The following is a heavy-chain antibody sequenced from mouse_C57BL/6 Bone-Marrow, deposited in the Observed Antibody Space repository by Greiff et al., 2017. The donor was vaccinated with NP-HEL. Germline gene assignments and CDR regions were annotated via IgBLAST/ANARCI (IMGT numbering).Heavy chain of an antibody. D-gene: IGHD2-1*01. CDR2: IDPSDSYT. CDR1: GYTFTSYW. CDR3: AREWDGNYVGY. Sequence: QVQLQQPGAELVRPGTSVKLSCKASGYTFTSYWMHWVKQRPGQGLEWIGVIDPSDSYTNYNQKFKGKATLTVDTSSSTAYMQLSSLTSEDSAVYYCAREWDGNYVGYGGQGTTLTVSS. J-gene: IGHJ2*01. V-gene: IGHV1-59*01.